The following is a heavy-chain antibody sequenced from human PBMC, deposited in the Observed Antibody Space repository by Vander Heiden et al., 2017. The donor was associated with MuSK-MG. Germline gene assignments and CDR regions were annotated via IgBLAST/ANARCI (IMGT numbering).Heavy chain of an antibody. J-gene: IGHJ4*01. Sequence: QVQLQESGPGLVKPSETLSLTCAVSGYSISSGYYWGWIRQPPGKGLEWIGSIYHSGSTYYNPSLNSRVTISVDTSKNQFFLKLSSVPAADTAVYYCARAYCSNGVCYKASFDYWGDGRLVNVSS. D-gene: IGHD2-8*01. V-gene: IGHV4-38-2*01. CDR2: IYHSGST. CDR3: ARAYCSNGVCYKASFDY. CDR1: GYSISSGYY.